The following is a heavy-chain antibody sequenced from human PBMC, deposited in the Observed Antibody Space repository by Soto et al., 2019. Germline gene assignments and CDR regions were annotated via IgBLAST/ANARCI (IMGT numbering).Heavy chain of an antibody. J-gene: IGHJ5*02. D-gene: IGHD2-15*01. V-gene: IGHV4-34*01. CDR3: AREVVAGTNWFDP. CDR1: GGSFTSYY. Sequence: QVQLQQWGAGLLKPSETLSLTCAVSGGSFTSYYWSWIRQSPGKGLEWIGEINHSGITNYNLSLKSRVNISVDQAKNQFSLELSSVTAADTAVYYCAREVVAGTNWFDPWGQGTLVTVSS. CDR2: INHSGIT.